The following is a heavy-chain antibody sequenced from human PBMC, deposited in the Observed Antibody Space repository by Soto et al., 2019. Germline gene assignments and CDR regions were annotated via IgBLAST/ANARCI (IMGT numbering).Heavy chain of an antibody. J-gene: IGHJ5*02. CDR3: ARVQYYYDSSGFPATRYNWFDR. CDR2: IYYSWSS. Sequence: PSETLSRTCTVSGGSISSCGYFCRWNRQHPGKGVEWIGYIYYSWSSYYNPFFKSRVTISVDTSKNQFSLKLSSVTAADTAVYSCARVQYYYDSSGFPATRYNWFDRWGKGSLVTASS. CDR1: GGSISSCGYF. V-gene: IGHV4-31*03. D-gene: IGHD3-22*01.